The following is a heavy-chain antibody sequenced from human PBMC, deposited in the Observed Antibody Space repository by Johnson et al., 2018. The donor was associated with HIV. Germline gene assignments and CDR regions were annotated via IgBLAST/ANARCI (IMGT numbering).Heavy chain of an antibody. Sequence: VQLVESGGGLIQPGGSLRLPCAASGFTVSSNYMTWVRQAPGKGLEWVSVIYSGGSTYYADSVNGRFTISRDNSKNTLYLQMNSLRAEDTAVYYCARFYSSGWSDAFDIWGQGTMVTVSS. CDR2: IYSGGST. D-gene: IGHD6-19*01. J-gene: IGHJ3*02. CDR3: ARFYSSGWSDAFDI. V-gene: IGHV3-53*01. CDR1: GFTVSSNY.